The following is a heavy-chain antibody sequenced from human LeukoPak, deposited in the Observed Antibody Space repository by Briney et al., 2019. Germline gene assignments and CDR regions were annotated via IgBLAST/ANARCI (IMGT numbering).Heavy chain of an antibody. CDR2: ISYDGSNK. J-gene: IGHJ4*02. CDR1: GFTFSSYA. CDR3: ARGASVRFGESLDY. Sequence: GGSLRLSCAASGFTFSSYAMHWVRQAPGKGLEWVAVISYDGSNKYYADSVKGRFTISRDNSKNTLYLQMNSLRAEDTAVYYCARGASVRFGESLDYWGQGTLVTVSS. D-gene: IGHD3-10*01. V-gene: IGHV3-30-3*01.